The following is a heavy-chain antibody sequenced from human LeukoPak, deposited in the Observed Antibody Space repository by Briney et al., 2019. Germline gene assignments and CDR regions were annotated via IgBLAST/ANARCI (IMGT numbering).Heavy chain of an antibody. V-gene: IGHV1-58*02. CDR1: GFTFTSSA. Sequence: GASVKVSCKASGFTFTSSAMQWVRQARGQRLEWIGWTVVGSGNTNYAQKFQERVTITRDMSTSTAYMELSSLRSEDTAVYYCAAAHYYDSSDYDEGFDYWGQGTLVTVSS. J-gene: IGHJ4*02. D-gene: IGHD3-22*01. CDR2: TVVGSGNT. CDR3: AAAHYYDSSDYDEGFDY.